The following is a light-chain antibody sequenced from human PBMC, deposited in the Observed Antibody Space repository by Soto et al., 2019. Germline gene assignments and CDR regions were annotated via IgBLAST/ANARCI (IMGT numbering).Light chain of an antibody. CDR1: QRMSGF. CDR2: DAS. CDR3: QQYNTYPWT. V-gene: IGKV1-5*01. Sequence: DIQMTQSPSTLSASVGDRVTITCRASQRMSGFLAWYQQKPGKAPKLLIYDASSLESGVPSRFSGSGSGTEFTLTISSLQPDDFTTYYCQQYNTYPWTFGQGTKVDIK. J-gene: IGKJ1*01.